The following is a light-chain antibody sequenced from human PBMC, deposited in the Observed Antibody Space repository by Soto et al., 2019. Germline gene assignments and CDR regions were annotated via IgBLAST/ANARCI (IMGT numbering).Light chain of an antibody. J-gene: IGKJ3*01. V-gene: IGKV3-20*01. CDR3: QQYGGSPIT. Sequence: LNQSAGTVSLYTRERVTLSCRASQSVTTRLAWYQHKPCQAPTLLMSGASNRASGVPVRFSGSGSGTDFTLTITRLEPEDFALYYCQQYGGSPITFGLGTNVDI. CDR1: QSVTTR. CDR2: GAS.